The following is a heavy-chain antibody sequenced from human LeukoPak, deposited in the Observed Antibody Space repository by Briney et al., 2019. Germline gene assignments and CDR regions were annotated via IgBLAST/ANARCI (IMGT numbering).Heavy chain of an antibody. CDR2: INHSGST. CDR3: ARDLRGTITHNWFDP. Sequence: SETLSLTCAVYVGSFSGYYWSWIRQPPGKGLEWIGEINHSGSTNYNPSLKSRVTISVDTSKNQFSLKLSSVTAADTAVYYCARDLRGTITHNWFDPWGQGTLVTVSS. CDR1: VGSFSGYY. D-gene: IGHD3-3*01. J-gene: IGHJ5*02. V-gene: IGHV4-34*01.